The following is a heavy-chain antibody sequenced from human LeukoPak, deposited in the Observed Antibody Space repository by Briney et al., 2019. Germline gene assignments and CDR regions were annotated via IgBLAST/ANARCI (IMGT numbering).Heavy chain of an antibody. D-gene: IGHD4-17*01. V-gene: IGHV4-38-2*02. CDR1: NYSISSSHY. CDR2: IYYSGST. Sequence: SETLSLTCTVSNYSISSSHYWGWIRQPPGKGLEWIGSIYYSGSTYYNPSLKSRVTISVDTSKNQFSLKLSSVTAADTAVYYCARVRYGDYLDYWGQGTLVTVSS. J-gene: IGHJ4*02. CDR3: ARVRYGDYLDY.